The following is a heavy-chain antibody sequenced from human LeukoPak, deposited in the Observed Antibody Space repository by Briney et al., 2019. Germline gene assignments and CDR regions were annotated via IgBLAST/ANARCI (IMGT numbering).Heavy chain of an antibody. D-gene: IGHD5-18*01. V-gene: IGHV4-31*03. CDR1: GDSISSGVYY. CDR2: IYYSGST. J-gene: IGHJ4*02. CDR3: ARGGGPYSYGHLDY. Sequence: SETLSLTCTVSGDSISSGVYYCSWIRQHPGKGLEWIGYIYYSGSTYYNPSLKSRVTISVDTSKNQFSLKLSSVTAADTAVYYCARGGGPYSYGHLDYWGQGTLVTVSS.